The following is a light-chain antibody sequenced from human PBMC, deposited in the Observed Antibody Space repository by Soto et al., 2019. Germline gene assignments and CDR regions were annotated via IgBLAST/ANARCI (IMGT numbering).Light chain of an antibody. CDR1: SSDVGGYNY. CDR3: SSYAGSNIV. J-gene: IGLJ2*01. CDR2: EVS. Sequence: QSALTQPPSASGSPGQSVTISCTGTSSDVGGYNYVSWYQHHPGKAPKLMIYEVSKRPSWVPDRFSGSKSGNTASLTVSGLQAEDEADYYCSSYAGSNIVFGGGTKLTVL. V-gene: IGLV2-8*01.